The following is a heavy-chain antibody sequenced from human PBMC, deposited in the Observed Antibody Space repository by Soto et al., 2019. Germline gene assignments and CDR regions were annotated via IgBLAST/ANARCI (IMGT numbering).Heavy chain of an antibody. CDR3: ARGPYGSGSYYLLGFAYFDY. Sequence: SETLSLTCAVYGGSFSGYYWSWIRQPPGKGLEWIGEINHSGSTNYNPSLKSRVTISVDTSKNQFSLKLSSVTAADTAVYYCARGPYGSGSYYLLGFAYFDYWGQGTLVTVST. CDR2: INHSGST. J-gene: IGHJ4*02. CDR1: GGSFSGYY. V-gene: IGHV4-34*01. D-gene: IGHD3-10*01.